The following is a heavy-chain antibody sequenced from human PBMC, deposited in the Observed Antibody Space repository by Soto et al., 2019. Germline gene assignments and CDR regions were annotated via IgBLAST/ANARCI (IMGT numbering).Heavy chain of an antibody. CDR1: GLTFSTYA. J-gene: IGHJ6*02. V-gene: IGHV3-23*01. Sequence: EVHLLESGGDLVQPGGSLRLSCKASGLTFSTYAMSWVRQAPGKGLVWVSAIGGSGTGGRTYYADYVKGRFTISRDNSKNTVYLQMNSLRADDTAVYYCAKSPGGLDGYNSDYYGMDVWGQGTTVTVSS. CDR3: AKSPGGLDGYNSDYYGMDV. D-gene: IGHD5-12*01. CDR2: IGGSGTGGRT.